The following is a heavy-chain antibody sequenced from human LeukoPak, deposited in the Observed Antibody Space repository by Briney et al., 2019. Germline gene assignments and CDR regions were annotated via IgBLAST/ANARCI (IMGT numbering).Heavy chain of an antibody. Sequence: ASVKVSCKASGYTFTAYYMYWVRQAPGQGLEWVGRINPNSGDTNYAQKFQGRVTMTRDTSISTVYMELTGLRSDDTAVYYCARDVSGISSATDTFDMWGQGTVVTVSS. V-gene: IGHV1-2*06. D-gene: IGHD1-14*01. CDR3: ARDVSGISSATDTFDM. J-gene: IGHJ3*02. CDR2: INPNSGDT. CDR1: GYTFTAYY.